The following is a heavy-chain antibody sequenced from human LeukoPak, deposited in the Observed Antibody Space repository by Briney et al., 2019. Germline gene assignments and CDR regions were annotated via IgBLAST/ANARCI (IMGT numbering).Heavy chain of an antibody. CDR1: GGSISSYY. J-gene: IGHJ3*02. CDR2: IYYSGST. Sequence: SETLSLTRTVSGGSISSYYWSWIRQPPGKGLEWIGYIYYSGSTNYNPSLKSRVTISVDTSKNQFSLKLSSVTAADTAVYYCARDRLGAFDIWGQGTMVTVSS. CDR3: ARDRLGAFDI. V-gene: IGHV4-59*01.